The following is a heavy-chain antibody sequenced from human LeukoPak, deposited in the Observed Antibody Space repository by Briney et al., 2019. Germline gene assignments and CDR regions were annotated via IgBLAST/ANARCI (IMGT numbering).Heavy chain of an antibody. CDR2: INWNGGST. D-gene: IGHD3-10*01. V-gene: IGHV3-20*04. Sequence: GGSLRLSCAASGFTFDDYGMSWVRQAPGKGLEWVSGINWNGGSTGYADSVKGRFTISRDNAKNSLYLQMNSLRAEDTALYYCARSRLWFGEPRIYFDYWGQGTLVTVSS. CDR1: GFTFDDYG. J-gene: IGHJ4*02. CDR3: ARSRLWFGEPRIYFDY.